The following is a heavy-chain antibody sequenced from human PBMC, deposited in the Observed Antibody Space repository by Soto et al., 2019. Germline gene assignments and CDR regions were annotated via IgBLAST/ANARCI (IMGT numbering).Heavy chain of an antibody. V-gene: IGHV1-58*01. Sequence: SVKVSCKASGFTFTSSAVQWVRQARGQRLEWIGWIVVGSGNTNYAQGFQERVTITRDMSTSTAYMELSSLRSEDTAVYYCAADHSSSWYRGYYGMDVWGQGTTVTVSS. D-gene: IGHD6-13*01. CDR1: GFTFTSSA. CDR3: AADHSSSWYRGYYGMDV. CDR2: IVVGSGNT. J-gene: IGHJ6*02.